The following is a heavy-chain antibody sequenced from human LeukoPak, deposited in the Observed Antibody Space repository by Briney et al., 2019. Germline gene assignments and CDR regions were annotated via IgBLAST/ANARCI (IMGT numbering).Heavy chain of an antibody. CDR2: IYYSGST. CDR1: GGSISSGGYY. V-gene: IGHV4-31*03. D-gene: IGHD1-20*01. Sequence: PSQTLSLTCTVSGGSISSGGYYWSWIRQHPGKGLEWIGYIYYSGSTYYNPSLKGRATISVDTSKNQFSLKLSSVTAADTAVYYCARDTNWNYFDYWGQGTLVTVSS. J-gene: IGHJ4*02. CDR3: ARDTNWNYFDY.